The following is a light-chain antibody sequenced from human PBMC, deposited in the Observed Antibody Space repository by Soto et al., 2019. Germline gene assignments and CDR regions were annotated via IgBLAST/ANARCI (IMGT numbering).Light chain of an antibody. CDR3: QQQNT. V-gene: IGKV1-9*01. J-gene: IGKJ1*01. CDR2: AAS. CDR1: QGISSY. Sequence: DIQLTQSPSFLSASVGDRVTITCRASQGISSYLAWYQQKPGKAPKLLIYAASTLQSGVPSRFSGSGSGTKFTLTINSMQPEDFATYYCQQQNTFGQGTKV.